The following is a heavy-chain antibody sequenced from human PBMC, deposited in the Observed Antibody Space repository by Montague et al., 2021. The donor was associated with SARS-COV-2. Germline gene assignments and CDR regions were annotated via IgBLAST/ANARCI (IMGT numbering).Heavy chain of an antibody. V-gene: IGHV3-23*01. Sequence: SLRLSCAASGFTFSSFTMSWVRLAPGKGLEWVSPISGSGGSTWYADSVKGRSTISRDNSKSTLFLQMNSLRAEDTALYYCTGADNYGSWGRGTLVTVSS. CDR3: TGADNYGS. CDR1: GFTFSSFT. J-gene: IGHJ5*02. CDR2: ISGSGGST. D-gene: IGHD4-17*01.